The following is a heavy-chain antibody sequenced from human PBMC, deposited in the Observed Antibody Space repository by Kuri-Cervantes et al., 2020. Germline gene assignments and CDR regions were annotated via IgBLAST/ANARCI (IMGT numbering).Heavy chain of an antibody. D-gene: IGHD1-26*01. CDR2: ITYDGNNK. Sequence: GESLKISCAASGFTFSNYTIHWVRQAPGKGLEWVAVITYDGNNKYYADSVKGRFTISRDNSKNTLYLQMNSLRAEDTAVYYCATLVGANWGRDDAFEIWGQGAMVTVSS. V-gene: IGHV3-30-3*01. CDR1: GFTFSNYT. CDR3: ATLVGANWGRDDAFEI. J-gene: IGHJ3*02.